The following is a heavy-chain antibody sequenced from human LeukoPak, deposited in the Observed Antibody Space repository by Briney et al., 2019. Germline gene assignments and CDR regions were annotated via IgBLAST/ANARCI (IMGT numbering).Heavy chain of an antibody. CDR1: GFTFSSYA. CDR3: AKDLYCSGGSCYSDAEYFQH. D-gene: IGHD2-15*01. CDR2: ISGSGGST. Sequence: GGSLRLSCAASGFTFSSYAMSWVRQAPGKGLEWVPAISGSGGSTYYADSVKGRFTISRDNSKNTLYLQMNSLRAEDTAVYYCAKDLYCSGGSCYSDAEYFQHWGQGTLVTVSS. J-gene: IGHJ1*01. V-gene: IGHV3-23*01.